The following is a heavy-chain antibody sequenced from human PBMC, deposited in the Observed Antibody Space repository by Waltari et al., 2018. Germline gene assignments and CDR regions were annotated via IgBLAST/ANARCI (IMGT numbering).Heavy chain of an antibody. Sequence: QVQLQQWGAGLLKPSETLSLTCVIHSGSFSGFHWSWLRQPPGQGLEWIGEILPSGGPYYNPSTKSRVTMSVDTFKNQFSLKVVSVDAADTAVYYCARGGDCGGDCVLGYWGQGTLVTVSS. CDR3: ARGGDCGGDCVLGY. CDR2: ILPSGGP. J-gene: IGHJ4*02. D-gene: IGHD2-21*02. CDR1: SGSFSGFH. V-gene: IGHV4-34*01.